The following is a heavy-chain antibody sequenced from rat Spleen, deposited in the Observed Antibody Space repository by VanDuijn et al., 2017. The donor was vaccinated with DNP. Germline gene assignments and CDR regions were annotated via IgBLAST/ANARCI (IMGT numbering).Heavy chain of an antibody. V-gene: IGHV5-20*01. Sequence: EVKLVESGGGLVQPGRSLKLSCAASGFNFNDYWMGWVRQAPTKGLEWVAYISYDGGSTYYGDSVKGRFTISRDYARSTLYLQMDSLRSEDTATYYCATLGGIIYDFWGQGTMVTVSS. CDR2: ISYDGGST. CDR1: GFNFNDYW. CDR3: ATLGGIIYDF. J-gene: IGHJ1*01. D-gene: IGHD1-11*01.